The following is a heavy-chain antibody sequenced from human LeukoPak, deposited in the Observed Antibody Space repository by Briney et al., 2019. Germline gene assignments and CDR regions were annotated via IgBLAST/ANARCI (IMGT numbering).Heavy chain of an antibody. CDR3: ARERTDTAMDLDY. D-gene: IGHD5-18*01. Sequence: ASVKVSCKASGGTFSSYAISWVRQAPGQGLEWMGGIIPIFGTANYAQKFQGRVKITADESTSTAYMELSSLRSEDTAVYYCARERTDTAMDLDYWGQGTLVTVSS. CDR2: IIPIFGTA. J-gene: IGHJ4*02. V-gene: IGHV1-69*13. CDR1: GGTFSSYA.